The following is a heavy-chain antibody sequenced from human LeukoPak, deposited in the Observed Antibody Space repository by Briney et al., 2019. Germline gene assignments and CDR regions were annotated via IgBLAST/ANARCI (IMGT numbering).Heavy chain of an antibody. CDR2: IYSGGST. V-gene: IGHV3-53*01. CDR1: GFTVSSNY. J-gene: IGHJ4*02. D-gene: IGHD3-22*01. CDR3: ARGVHYYDSSGSAGY. Sequence: GGSLRLSCAASGFTVSSNYMSWVRQAPGKGLEWVSVIYSGGSTYYADSVKGRFTISRDNSKNTLYLQMNSLRAEDTAVYYCARGVHYYDSSGSAGYWGQGTLVTVSS.